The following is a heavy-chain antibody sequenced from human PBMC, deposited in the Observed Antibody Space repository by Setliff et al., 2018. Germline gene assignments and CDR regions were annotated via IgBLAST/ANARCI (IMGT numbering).Heavy chain of an antibody. V-gene: IGHV3-48*03. CDR2: INSGGSLI. Sequence: GGSLRLSCAASGFTFSNYEMNWVRQAPGKGLEWVSYINSGGSLIYYADSVKGRFTISRDNAKSSLYLQMNSLRAEDTAVYYCVTDPPNSGWSFDCWGQGTPVTVSS. CDR1: GFTFSNYE. CDR3: VTDPPNSGWSFDC. D-gene: IGHD6-19*01. J-gene: IGHJ5*01.